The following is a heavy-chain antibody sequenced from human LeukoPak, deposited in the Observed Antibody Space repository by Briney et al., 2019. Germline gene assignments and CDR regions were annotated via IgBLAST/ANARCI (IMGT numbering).Heavy chain of an antibody. CDR1: GFAFGSYA. CDR3: ARGNPVGYSGYHYLDY. D-gene: IGHD5-12*01. Sequence: GGSLRLSCAASGFAFGSYAMSWVRQAPGKGLEWISTSGDGLHYAYFVMGRFTISRDNSKNTLYLQMNSLRAEDTAVYYCARGNPVGYSGYHYLDYWGQGALVPGSS. V-gene: IGHV3-23*01. CDR2: SGDGL. J-gene: IGHJ4*02.